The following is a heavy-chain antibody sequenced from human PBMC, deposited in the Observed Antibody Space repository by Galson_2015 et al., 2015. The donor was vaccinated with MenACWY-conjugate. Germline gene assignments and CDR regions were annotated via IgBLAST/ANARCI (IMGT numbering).Heavy chain of an antibody. J-gene: IGHJ4*02. D-gene: IGHD6-19*01. V-gene: IGHV3-7*03. CDR1: GFTFSTYG. CDR2: IKQDGSEK. CDR3: VADVRF. Sequence: SLRLSCAASGFTFSTYGMHRVRQAPGKGLEWVARIKQDGSEKYYGDSVRGRFTVSRDNAENSLYLQMNSLRADDTAVYYCVADVRFGGQGTLVTVSS.